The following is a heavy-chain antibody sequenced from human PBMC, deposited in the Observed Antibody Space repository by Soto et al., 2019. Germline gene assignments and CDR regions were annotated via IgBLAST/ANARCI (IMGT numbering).Heavy chain of an antibody. J-gene: IGHJ6*02. CDR3: ASGTYSSGGYPRSDYYYGMDV. D-gene: IGHD6-19*01. V-gene: IGHV1-69*13. CDR1: GGTCSSYS. CDR2: IIPIFGTA. Sequence: SLKVSCNASGGTCSSYSISWVRQAPGQGLEWMGGIIPIFGTANYAQKFQGRVTITADESTSTAYMELSSLRSEDTAAYYCASGTYSSGGYPRSDYYYGMDVWGQGTTVTVSS.